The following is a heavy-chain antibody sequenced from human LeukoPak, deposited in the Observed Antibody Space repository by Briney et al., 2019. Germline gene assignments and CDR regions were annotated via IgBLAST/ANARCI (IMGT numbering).Heavy chain of an antibody. D-gene: IGHD3-22*01. V-gene: IGHV1-46*01. Sequence: ASVKVSCKASGYPFTAYYIHWVRRAPGQGLEWMGIINPSGGSTTYAQKFQGRITVTTDTSTSTVYMELRNLRSDDTAVYYCARDLWNFYDDSGYNRDFDSWGQGTLVTVSS. J-gene: IGHJ5*01. CDR3: ARDLWNFYDDSGYNRDFDS. CDR2: INPSGGST. CDR1: GYPFTAYY.